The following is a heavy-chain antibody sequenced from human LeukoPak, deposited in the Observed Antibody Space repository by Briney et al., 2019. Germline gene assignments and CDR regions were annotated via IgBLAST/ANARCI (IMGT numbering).Heavy chain of an antibody. CDR1: GGSISSSNW. Sequence: SETLSLTCTVSGGSISSSNWWSWVRQPPGKGLEWIGDIYHSGSTNYNPSLKSRVTISVDKSKNQFSLELSSVTAADAAVYYCARDELSPFDYWGQGTLVTVSS. J-gene: IGHJ4*02. V-gene: IGHV4-4*02. CDR3: ARDELSPFDY. CDR2: IYHSGST. D-gene: IGHD2/OR15-2a*01.